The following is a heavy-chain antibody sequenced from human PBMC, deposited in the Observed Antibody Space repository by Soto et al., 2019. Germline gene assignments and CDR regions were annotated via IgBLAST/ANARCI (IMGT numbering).Heavy chain of an antibody. CDR3: ARWMRSSGYFRAFDI. CDR1: GGSISSGAYS. CDR2: ISHSGST. J-gene: IGHJ3*02. V-gene: IGHV4-30-2*01. Sequence: ASETLSLTCAVSGGSISSGAYSWSWIRQPPGKGLEWIGFISHSGSTSYNPSIKSRVTISVDISKNQFSLKLSSVTAADTAIYYFARWMRSSGYFRAFDIWGQGTIVTVSS. D-gene: IGHD3-22*01.